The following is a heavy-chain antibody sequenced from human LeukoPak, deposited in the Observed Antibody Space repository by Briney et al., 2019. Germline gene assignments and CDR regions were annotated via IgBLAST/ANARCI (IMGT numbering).Heavy chain of an antibody. V-gene: IGHV4-39*02. Sequence: SESLSLTCSVSGGSISSSSYYWGWIRQPPGKGLEWIGSINYSGSTYYNPSLKSRVTISVDTSKNQFSLKLSSVTAADTAVYYCARDRVARPGVDYWGQGTLVAVSS. D-gene: IGHD6-6*01. CDR1: GGSISSSSYY. CDR2: INYSGST. CDR3: ARDRVARPGVDY. J-gene: IGHJ4*02.